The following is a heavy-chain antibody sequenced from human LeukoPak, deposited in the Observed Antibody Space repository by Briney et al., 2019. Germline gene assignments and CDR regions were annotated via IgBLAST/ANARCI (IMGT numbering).Heavy chain of an antibody. V-gene: IGHV3-30*18. Sequence: GGSLRLSCAASGFTFRNYAMHWVRQAPGKGLEWVTVISYDGSHKDYTDSVKGRFTISRDNSKNTLYLQMNSLTTDDTAVYYCAKDLTYGEYAGGDAFDIWGQGTMVTVSS. CDR1: GFTFRNYA. CDR3: AKDLTYGEYAGGDAFDI. J-gene: IGHJ3*02. D-gene: IGHD4-17*01. CDR2: ISYDGSHK.